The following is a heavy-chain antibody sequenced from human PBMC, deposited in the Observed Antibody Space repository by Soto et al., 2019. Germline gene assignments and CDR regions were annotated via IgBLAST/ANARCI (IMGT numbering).Heavy chain of an antibody. J-gene: IGHJ4*02. CDR1: GFTFSSYA. V-gene: IGHV3-23*01. CDR2: ISGSGGST. CDR3: AKQWDSSGWGPFDY. Sequence: PGGSLRLSCAASGFTFSSYAMSWVRQAPGKGLEWVSAISGSGGSTYYADSVKGRFTISRDNSKNTLYLQMNSLRAKDTAVYYCAKQWDSSGWGPFDYWGQGTLVTVSS. D-gene: IGHD6-19*01.